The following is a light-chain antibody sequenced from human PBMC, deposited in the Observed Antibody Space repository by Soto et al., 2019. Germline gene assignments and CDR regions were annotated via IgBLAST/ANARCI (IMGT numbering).Light chain of an antibody. CDR1: SGDIGGYDY. Sequence: QSVLTQPPSASGSPGQSVTISCTGTSGDIGGYDYVSWYQQHPGKAPKLMIYGVTKRPLGVPDRFSGSKSGNTASLTVSGLQAEDEADYYCSSYAGSNNPYVFGTGTKVTV. CDR2: GVT. CDR3: SSYAGSNNPYV. V-gene: IGLV2-8*01. J-gene: IGLJ1*01.